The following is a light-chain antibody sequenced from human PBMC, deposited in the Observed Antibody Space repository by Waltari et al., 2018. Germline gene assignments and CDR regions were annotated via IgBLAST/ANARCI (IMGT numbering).Light chain of an antibody. CDR2: GNN. CDR3: QSYDSSLSGYV. V-gene: IGLV1-40*01. Sequence: QSVLTQPPSVSGAPGQRVTISCTGSSSNIGAGYDVHWYQQLPGTAPKLLIYGNNHRPSGVPDRFSGSKSGTSASLAITGLQAEDEADYYCQSYDSSLSGYVFGTGTKVTAL. CDR1: SSNIGAGYD. J-gene: IGLJ1*01.